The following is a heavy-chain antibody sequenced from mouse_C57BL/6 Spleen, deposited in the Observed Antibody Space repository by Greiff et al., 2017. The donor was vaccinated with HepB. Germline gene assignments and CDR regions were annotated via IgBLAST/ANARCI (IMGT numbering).Heavy chain of an antibody. J-gene: IGHJ2*01. V-gene: IGHV1-26*01. D-gene: IGHD2-3*01. CDR3: AREGYYYFDY. CDR1: GYTFTDYY. CDR2: INPNSGGT. Sequence: VQLQQSGPELVKPGASVKISCKASGYTFTDYYMNWVKQSHGKSLEWIGDINPNSGGTSYNQKFKGKATLTVDKSSSTAYMELRSLTSEDSAVYYCAREGYYYFDYWGQGTTLTVSS.